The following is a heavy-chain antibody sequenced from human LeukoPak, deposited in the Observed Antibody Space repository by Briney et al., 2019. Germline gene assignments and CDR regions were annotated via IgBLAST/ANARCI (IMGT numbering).Heavy chain of an antibody. Sequence: GGSLRLSCAASGFTFSSFAMSWVRQAPGRGLEWVSAISNNGGYTYYADSVQGRFTISRDNSKSTLCLQMNSLRAEDTAVYYCAKQLGYCSDGSCYFPYWGQGTLVTVSS. V-gene: IGHV3-23*01. CDR3: AKQLGYCSDGSCYFPY. J-gene: IGHJ4*02. D-gene: IGHD2-15*01. CDR1: GFTFSSFA. CDR2: ISNNGGYT.